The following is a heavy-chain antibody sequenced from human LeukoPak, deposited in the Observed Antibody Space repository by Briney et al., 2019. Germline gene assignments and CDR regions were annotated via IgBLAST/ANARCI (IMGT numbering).Heavy chain of an antibody. D-gene: IGHD3-22*01. Sequence: GGSLTLSCAASGFTFCSYAMSWVRQAPGKGLEWVSAISGCGGSTYYADFVTGRFTIPRDNSKNTLYLQMNSLRAEDTAVYYCVYDSSGYPTPAFDYWGQGTLVTVSS. V-gene: IGHV3-23*01. CDR1: GFTFCSYA. CDR2: ISGCGGST. J-gene: IGHJ4*02. CDR3: VYDSSGYPTPAFDY.